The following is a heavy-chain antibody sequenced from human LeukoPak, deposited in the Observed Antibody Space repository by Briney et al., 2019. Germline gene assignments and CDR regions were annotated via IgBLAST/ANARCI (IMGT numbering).Heavy chain of an antibody. D-gene: IGHD6-13*01. Sequence: GGSLRLSCAASGFTFTIYDMSWVRQAPGKGLEWVSGISGSGGSTYYADSVKGRFTISRDNSKNTLYLQMNSLRAEDTAVYYCAKYLWDSSSWYQDVFDIWDKGKMDNVSS. CDR2: ISGSGGST. V-gene: IGHV3-23*01. J-gene: IGHJ3*02. CDR1: GFTFTIYD. CDR3: AKYLWDSSSWYQDVFDI.